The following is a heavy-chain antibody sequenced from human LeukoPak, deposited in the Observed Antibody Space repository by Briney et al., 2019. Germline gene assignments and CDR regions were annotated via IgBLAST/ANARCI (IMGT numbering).Heavy chain of an antibody. V-gene: IGHV4-38-2*02. CDR3: ARSYYDSSGYNYYYYGMDV. CDR2: IYHSGST. D-gene: IGHD3-22*01. J-gene: IGHJ6*02. Sequence: SETLSLTCTVSGYSISSGYYWGWIRQPPGKGLEWIGSIYHSGSTYYNPSLKSRVTISVDTSKNQFSLKLSSVTAADTAVYYCARSYYDSSGYNYYYYGMDVWGQGTTVTVSS. CDR1: GYSISSGYY.